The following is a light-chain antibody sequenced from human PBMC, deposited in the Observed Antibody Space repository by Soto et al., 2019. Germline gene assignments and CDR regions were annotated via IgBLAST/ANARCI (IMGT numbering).Light chain of an antibody. CDR1: QRIGSS. CDR2: AAT. Sequence: DIQMTQFPSSLSASVGDTVTITCRASQRIGSSLNWYHQKAGKAPKLLIYAATTLQSEIPPRFSGTTSGTDFTLTISRLQPEDFGTYYCQQTDGVPFTYGQGTKVEI. V-gene: IGKV1-39*01. CDR3: QQTDGVPFT. J-gene: IGKJ2*01.